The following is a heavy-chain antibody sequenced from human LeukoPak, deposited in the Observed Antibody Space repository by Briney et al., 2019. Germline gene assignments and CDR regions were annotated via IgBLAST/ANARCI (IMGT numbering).Heavy chain of an antibody. Sequence: SETLSLTRAVHGGSFSGYYWSWICQPLGKGLEWIGEIHRSGSTTYTPSLQSRVPLSVDTSKNQFSLKVTSVTAADTALYFCARGEDASKSGATWGQGTLVTVSS. V-gene: IGHV4-34*01. J-gene: IGHJ5*02. CDR1: GGSFSGYY. CDR3: ARGEDASKSGAT. CDR2: IHRSGST. D-gene: IGHD5-24*01.